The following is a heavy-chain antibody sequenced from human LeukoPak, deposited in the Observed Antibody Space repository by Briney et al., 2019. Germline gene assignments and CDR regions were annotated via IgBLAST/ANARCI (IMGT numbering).Heavy chain of an antibody. CDR3: ASEIVIQDYYDSSGYYYNY. D-gene: IGHD3-22*01. J-gene: IGHJ4*02. Sequence: GGSLRLSCAASGFTFSNYGIHWVRQAPGKGLEWVAVISYDGSNKYYADSVKGRFTISRDNSKNTLYLQMNSLRGEDTAVYYCASEIVIQDYYDSSGYYYNYWGQGTLVTVSS. V-gene: IGHV3-30*03. CDR2: ISYDGSNK. CDR1: GFTFSNYG.